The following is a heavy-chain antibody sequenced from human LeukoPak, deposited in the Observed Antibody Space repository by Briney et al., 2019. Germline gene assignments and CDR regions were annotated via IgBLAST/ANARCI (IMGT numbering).Heavy chain of an antibody. CDR1: GGSFSGYY. Sequence: PSETLCLTCAVYGGSFSGYYWSLIRQPPGKGLEWIGEINHSGSTNYNPSLKSRVTISVDTSKNQFSLKLSSVTAADTAVYYCARIPTIAVASFDYWGQGTLVTVSS. D-gene: IGHD6-19*01. CDR2: INHSGST. CDR3: ARIPTIAVASFDY. J-gene: IGHJ4*02. V-gene: IGHV4-34*01.